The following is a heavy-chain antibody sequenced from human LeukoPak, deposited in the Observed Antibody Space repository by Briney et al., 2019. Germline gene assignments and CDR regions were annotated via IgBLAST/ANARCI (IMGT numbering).Heavy chain of an antibody. CDR3: AAAPRGGSMVRGVIPPDY. D-gene: IGHD3-10*01. CDR1: GFTFTSSA. CDR2: IVVGSGNT. J-gene: IGHJ4*02. Sequence: GASVKVSCKASGFTFTSSAMQWVRQARGQRLERIGWIVVGSGNTNYAQKFQERVTITRDMSTSTAYMELSSLRSEDTAVYYCAAAPRGGSMVRGVIPPDYWGQGTLVTVSS. V-gene: IGHV1-58*02.